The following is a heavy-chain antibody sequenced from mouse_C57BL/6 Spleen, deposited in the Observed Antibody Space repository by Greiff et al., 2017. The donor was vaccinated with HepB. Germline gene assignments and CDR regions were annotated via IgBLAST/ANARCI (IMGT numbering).Heavy chain of an antibody. V-gene: IGHV1-69*01. CDR2: IDPSDSYT. CDR3: AREGSDYVKYALDS. Sequence: QVQLQQPGAELVMPGASVKLSCKASGYTFTSYWMHWVKQRPGQGLEWIGEIDPSDSYTNYNQKFKGKSTLTVDKSSSTAYMQLSSLTSEDSAVSNCAREGSDYVKYALDSWGVETSDTVSS. CDR1: GYTFTSYW. D-gene: IGHD2-13*01. J-gene: IGHJ4*01.